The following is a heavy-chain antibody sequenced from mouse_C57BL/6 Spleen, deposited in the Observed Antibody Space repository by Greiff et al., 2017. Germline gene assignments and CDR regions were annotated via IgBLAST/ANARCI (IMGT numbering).Heavy chain of an antibody. J-gene: IGHJ4*01. D-gene: IGHD2-5*01. V-gene: IGHV1-15*01. CDR1: GYTFTDYE. Sequence: VQLQQSGAELVRPGASVTLSCKASGYTFTDYEMHWVKQTPVHGLEWIGAIDPETGGTAYTQKFKGKAILTADKSSSTAYMELRSLTSEDSAVYYCTRRYYSNYAMDYWGQGTSVTVSS. CDR3: TRRYYSNYAMDY. CDR2: IDPETGGT.